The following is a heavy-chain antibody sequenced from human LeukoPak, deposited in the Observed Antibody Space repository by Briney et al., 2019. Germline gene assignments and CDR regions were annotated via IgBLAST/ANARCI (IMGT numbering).Heavy chain of an antibody. V-gene: IGHV5-51*01. Sequence: GESLKSSCKASGYSFTTYWIGWVRQMPGKGLEWMGIIYPGDSDTTYSPSFQGQVTISADKSISTVYLQWSSLKASDTATYYCARTGGYSSGLFDFWGQGTLVTVSS. CDR2: IYPGDSDT. J-gene: IGHJ4*02. CDR3: ARTGGYSSGLFDF. D-gene: IGHD6-19*01. CDR1: GYSFTTYW.